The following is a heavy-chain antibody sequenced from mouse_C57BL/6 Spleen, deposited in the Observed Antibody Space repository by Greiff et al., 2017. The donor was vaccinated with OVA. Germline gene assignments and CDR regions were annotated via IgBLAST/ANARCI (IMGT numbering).Heavy chain of an antibody. V-gene: IGHV5-17*01. CDR3: ARDPFAY. CDR2: ISSGSSTI. Sequence: EVKVVESGGGLVKPGGSLKLSCAASGFTFSDYGMHWVRQAPEKGLEWVAYISSGSSTIYYADTVKGRFTISRDNAKNNLFLQMTSLRAEDTAMYYCARDPFAYWGQGTLVTVSA. CDR1: GFTFSDYG. J-gene: IGHJ3*01.